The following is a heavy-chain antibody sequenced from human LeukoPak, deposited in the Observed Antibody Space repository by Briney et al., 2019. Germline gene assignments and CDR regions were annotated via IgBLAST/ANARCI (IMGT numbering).Heavy chain of an antibody. D-gene: IGHD6-19*01. CDR2: INPNSGGT. J-gene: IGHJ4*02. CDR1: GYTFTGYY. Sequence: ASVKVSCKASGYTFTGYYMHWVRQAPGQGLEWMGWINPNSGGTNYAQKFQGRVTMTRDTSISTAYMELSRLRSDDTAVYYCARRRRVNSSGWYVSDYWGQGTLVTVSS. CDR3: ARRRRVNSSGWYVSDY. V-gene: IGHV1-2*02.